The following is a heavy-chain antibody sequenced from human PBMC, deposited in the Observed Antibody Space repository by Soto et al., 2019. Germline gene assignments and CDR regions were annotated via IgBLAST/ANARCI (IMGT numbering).Heavy chain of an antibody. CDR3: ARETPGLRYFDW. CDR1: GYTFTTYA. D-gene: IGHD3-9*01. Sequence: ASVKVSCKASGYTFTTYAMHWVRQAPGQRLEWMGWINAGIANTQYSQKFQGRVTITRDTSASTAYMELSSLRSEDTAVYYCARETPGLRYFDWWGQGTLVTVSS. V-gene: IGHV1-3*01. J-gene: IGHJ4*02. CDR2: INAGIANT.